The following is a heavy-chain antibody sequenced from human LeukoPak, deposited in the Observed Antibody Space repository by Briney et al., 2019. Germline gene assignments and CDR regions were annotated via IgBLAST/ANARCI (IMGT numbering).Heavy chain of an antibody. J-gene: IGHJ4*02. D-gene: IGHD6-19*01. V-gene: IGHV4-31*03. CDR1: GGSISSGGYY. Sequence: PSETLSLTCTVSGGSISSGGYYWSWIRQHPGKGLEWIGYIYYSGSTYYNPSLKSRVTISVDTSKNQFSLKLSSVTAADTAVYYCARVGVIAVVFDYWGQGTLVTVSS. CDR2: IYYSGST. CDR3: ARVGVIAVVFDY.